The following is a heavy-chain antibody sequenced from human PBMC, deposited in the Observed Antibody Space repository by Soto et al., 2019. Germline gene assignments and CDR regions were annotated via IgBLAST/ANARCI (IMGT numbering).Heavy chain of an antibody. CDR2: IGSHADTYAT. Sequence: AGSLRLSCAGSGFPFRGFARHWVRQAPGIGLEWVGRIGSHADTYATAYAASVKGRFTISRDDSKNTAYLQMNSLKTEDTAVYYCSRREGDYWGQGTLVTVSS. CDR1: GFPFRGFA. J-gene: IGHJ4*02. V-gene: IGHV3-73*01. D-gene: IGHD1-26*01. CDR3: SRREGDY.